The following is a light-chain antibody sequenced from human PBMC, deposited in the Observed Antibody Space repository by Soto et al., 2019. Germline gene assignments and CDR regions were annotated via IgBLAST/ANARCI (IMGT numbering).Light chain of an antibody. V-gene: IGLV6-57*04. J-gene: IGLJ1*01. Sequence: NFMLTQPHSVSESPGKTVTISCTRSSGSIASNYVQWYQQRPGSAPTTVIYEDNQRPSGVPDRFSGSIDSSSNSASLTISGLQVEDEAEYFCFSFTTTSTHVFGTGTKLTVL. CDR3: FSFTTTSTHV. CDR1: SGSIASNY. CDR2: EDN.